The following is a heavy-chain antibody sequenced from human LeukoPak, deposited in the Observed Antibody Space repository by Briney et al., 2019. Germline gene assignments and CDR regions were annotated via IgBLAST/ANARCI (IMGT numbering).Heavy chain of an antibody. Sequence: ASVKVSCKASGYTFTGYYMHWVRQAPGQGLEWMGWISAYNGNTNYAQKLQGRVTMTTDTSTSTAYMELRSLRSDDTAVYYCARDTRITIFGVANDAFDIWGQGTMVTVSS. CDR2: ISAYNGNT. CDR1: GYTFTGYY. V-gene: IGHV1-18*04. D-gene: IGHD3-3*01. CDR3: ARDTRITIFGVANDAFDI. J-gene: IGHJ3*02.